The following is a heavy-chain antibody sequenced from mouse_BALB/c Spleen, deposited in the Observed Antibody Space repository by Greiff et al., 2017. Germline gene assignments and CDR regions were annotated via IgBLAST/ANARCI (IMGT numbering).Heavy chain of an antibody. D-gene: IGHD1-1*01. J-gene: IGHJ4*01. CDR2: ISSGSSTI. CDR3: ARSTGDGGGYYYAMDY. Sequence: VKLEESGGGLVQPGGSRKLSCAASGFTFSSFGMHWVRQAPEKGLEWVAYISSGSSTIYYADTVKGRFTISRDNPKNTLFLQMTSLRSEDTAMYYCARSTGDGGGYYYAMDYWGQGTSVTVSS. CDR1: GFTFSSFG. V-gene: IGHV5-17*02.